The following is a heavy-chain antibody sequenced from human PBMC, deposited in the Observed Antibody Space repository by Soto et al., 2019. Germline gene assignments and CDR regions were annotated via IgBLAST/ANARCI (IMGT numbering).Heavy chain of an antibody. J-gene: IGHJ2*01. CDR2: ITPSGGST. Sequence: QGLEWMGIITPSGGSTSYAQKFQGRVTMTRDTSTSTVYMELSSLRSEDTAVYYCARDKSRLVIATQRTPHDL. D-gene: IGHD3-10*01. CDR3: ARDKSRLVIATQRTPHDL. V-gene: IGHV1-46*01.